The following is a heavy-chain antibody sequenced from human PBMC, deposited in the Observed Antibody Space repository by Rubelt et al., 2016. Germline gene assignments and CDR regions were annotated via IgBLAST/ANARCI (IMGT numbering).Heavy chain of an antibody. V-gene: IGHV1-3*01. Sequence: QVQLVQSGAEVKKPGASVKVSCKASGYTFTSYAMHWVRQAPGQRLEWMGWINAGNGNTKYSQKCMAGVAIPREPHASTAYMERSSLSPEDTAVYYCARVIWGSGWSINWFDPWGQGTLVTVSS. CDR1: GYTFTSYA. D-gene: IGHD6-19*01. J-gene: IGHJ5*02. CDR2: INAGNGNT. CDR3: ARVIWGSGWSINWFDP.